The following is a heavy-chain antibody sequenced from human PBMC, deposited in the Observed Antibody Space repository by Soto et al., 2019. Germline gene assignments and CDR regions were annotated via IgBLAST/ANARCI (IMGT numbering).Heavy chain of an antibody. V-gene: IGHV1-69*01. D-gene: IGHD2-15*01. CDR1: GGTFSGYA. CDR3: ARGRDKRISLDY. Sequence: QVQLVQSGAEVKKPGSSVKVSCKASGGTFSGYAISWLRQDPGQGLAWMGGVIPVCGTANYAQKFQGRVTITADESTSTDYMMLSSLRSEDTAVYYCARGRDKRISLDYGVQGTLVTVSS. J-gene: IGHJ4*02. CDR2: VIPVCGTA.